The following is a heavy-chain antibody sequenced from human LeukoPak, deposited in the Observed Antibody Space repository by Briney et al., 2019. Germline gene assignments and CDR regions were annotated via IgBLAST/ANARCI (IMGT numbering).Heavy chain of an antibody. J-gene: IGHJ4*02. CDR1: GGSFSGYY. D-gene: IGHD5-24*01. V-gene: IGHV4-34*01. Sequence: SETLSLTCAVYGGSFSGYYGSWIRQPPGKGLEWIGEINHSGSTNYNPSLKSRVTISVDTSKSQFSLKLSSVTAADTAVYYCARRRDGYNWDYWGQGTLVTVSS. CDR3: ARRRDGYNWDY. CDR2: INHSGST.